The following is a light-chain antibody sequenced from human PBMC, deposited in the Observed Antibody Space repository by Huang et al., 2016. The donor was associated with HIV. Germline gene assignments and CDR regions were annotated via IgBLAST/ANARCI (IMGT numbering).Light chain of an antibody. J-gene: IGKJ1*01. CDR2: GAS. V-gene: IGKV3-15*01. Sequence: EIVMTQSPATLSVSPGERATLSCRTSQSVSSNLAWYQQKPGQAPRRLIYGASTRSTGIPARFSGSGSGTEFTLTISCLQSEDCAIYYCQQYNIWPVTFGQGTKVEVK. CDR1: QSVSSN. CDR3: QQYNIWPVT.